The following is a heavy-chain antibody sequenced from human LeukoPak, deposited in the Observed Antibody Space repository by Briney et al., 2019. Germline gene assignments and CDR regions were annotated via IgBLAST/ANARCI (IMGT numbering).Heavy chain of an antibody. CDR2: MNPNSGNT. V-gene: IGHV1-8*01. CDR3: ARGYDSSGYFVS. Sequence: ASVKVSCKASGYTFTSYDINWVRQATGQGLEWIGWMNPNSGNTGYAQKFHGRVTMTRSTSISTAYMELSSLRSEDTAVYYCARGYDSSGYFVSWGQGSLVTVSS. J-gene: IGHJ4*02. D-gene: IGHD3-22*01. CDR1: GYTFTSYD.